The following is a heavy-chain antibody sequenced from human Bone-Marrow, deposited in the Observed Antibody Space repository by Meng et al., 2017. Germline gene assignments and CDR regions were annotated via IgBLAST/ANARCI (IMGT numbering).Heavy chain of an antibody. V-gene: IGHV1-8*01. CDR1: GYTFTSYD. Sequence: QVQPVQSGAEVKKPGASVKVSCKASGYTFTSYDINWVRQATGQGLEWMGWMNPNSGNTGYAQKFQGRVTITADESTSTAYMELSSLRSEDTAVYYCARVAAGTSIYFNYWGQGTLVTVSS. CDR2: MNPNSGNT. D-gene: IGHD6-13*01. CDR3: ARVAAGTSIYFNY. J-gene: IGHJ4*02.